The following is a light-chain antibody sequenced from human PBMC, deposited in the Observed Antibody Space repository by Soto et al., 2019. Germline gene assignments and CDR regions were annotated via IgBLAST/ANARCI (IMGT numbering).Light chain of an antibody. J-gene: IGKJ3*01. CDR3: QQRSNWRFT. CDR1: QSVSSY. V-gene: IGKV3-11*01. Sequence: EIVLTQSPATLSLSPGERATLSCRASQSVSSYLACYQQKPGQAPRLLIYDASNRATGIPARFSGSGSGTDFTIPISSLEHEDFAVYYCQQRSNWRFTFGPGTKVDIK. CDR2: DAS.